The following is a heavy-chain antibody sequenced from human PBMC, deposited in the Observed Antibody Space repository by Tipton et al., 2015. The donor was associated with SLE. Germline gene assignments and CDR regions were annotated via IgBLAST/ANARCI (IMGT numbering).Heavy chain of an antibody. CDR1: GGSISSGSYY. CDR3: ARDELVYFDL. V-gene: IGHV4-61*09. Sequence: TLSLTCTVSGGSISSGSYYWSWIRQPAGKGLEWIGYIYTSGSTNYNPSLKSRVTISVDTSKNRFSLKLSSVTAADTAVYYCARDELVYFDLWGRGTLVTVSS. CDR2: IYTSGST. D-gene: IGHD3-10*01. J-gene: IGHJ2*01.